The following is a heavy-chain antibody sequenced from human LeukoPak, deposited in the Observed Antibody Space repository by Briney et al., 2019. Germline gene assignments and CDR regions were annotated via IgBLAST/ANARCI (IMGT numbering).Heavy chain of an antibody. J-gene: IGHJ4*02. CDR1: GFTFSSYA. CDR2: ISGSGGDT. CDR3: AKARVATYGTYYFDY. Sequence: GGSLRLSCAASGFTFSSYAMNWVRQAPGKGLEWVSISGSGGDTYYADSVKGRSTISRDNSKNTLYLQMNSLRAEDTAVYYCAKARVATYGTYYFDYWGQGTLVTVSS. V-gene: IGHV3-23*01. D-gene: IGHD1-1*01.